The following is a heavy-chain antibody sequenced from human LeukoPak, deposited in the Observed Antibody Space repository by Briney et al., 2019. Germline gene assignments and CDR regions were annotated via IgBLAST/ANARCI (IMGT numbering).Heavy chain of an antibody. J-gene: IGHJ4*02. CDR1: GFTFSSYS. CDR3: ARDLGFDY. D-gene: IGHD3-16*01. V-gene: IGHV3-48*01. CDR2: ISSSSSTI. Sequence: GGSLRLSCAASGFTFSSYSMNWVRQAPGKGLEWVSYISSSSSTIYYADSVKGRFTISRDNAKNSLYLQMNSLRAEDTAVYYCARDLGFDYWGQGTLVTVSS.